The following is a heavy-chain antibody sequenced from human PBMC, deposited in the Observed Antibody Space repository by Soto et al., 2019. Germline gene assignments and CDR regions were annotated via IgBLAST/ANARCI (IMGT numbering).Heavy chain of an antibody. Sequence: SETLSLTCTVSGGSISSSSYYWGWIRQPPGKGLEWIGSIYYSGSTYYNTSLKSRVTISVDTSKNQFSLKLSSVTAADTVVYYCARHGSRRQNYGMDVWGQGTTVTVSS. CDR1: GGSISSSSYY. CDR3: ARHGSRRQNYGMDV. CDR2: IYYSGST. V-gene: IGHV4-39*01. J-gene: IGHJ6*02.